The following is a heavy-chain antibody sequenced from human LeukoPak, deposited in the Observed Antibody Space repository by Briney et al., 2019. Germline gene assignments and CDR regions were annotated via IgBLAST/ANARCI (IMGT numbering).Heavy chain of an antibody. CDR1: GYTFTGYY. Sequence: ASVKASCKASGYTFTGYYMHWVRQAPGQGLEWMGRINPNSGGTNYAQKFQGRVTMTRDTSISTAYMELSRLRSDDTAVYYCAREIILAVAGPDLGYWGQGTLVTVSS. J-gene: IGHJ4*02. D-gene: IGHD6-19*01. V-gene: IGHV1-2*06. CDR2: INPNSGGT. CDR3: AREIILAVAGPDLGY.